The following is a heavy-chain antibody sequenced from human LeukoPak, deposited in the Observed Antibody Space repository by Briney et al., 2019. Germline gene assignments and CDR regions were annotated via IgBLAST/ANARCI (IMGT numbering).Heavy chain of an antibody. D-gene: IGHD2-2*01. V-gene: IGHV4-38-2*01. Sequence: GSLRLSCAASGFTFSSYAMSWVRQAPGKGLEWIGSIYYSGSTYYNPSLKSRVTISVDTSKNQFSLKLSSVTAADTAVYYCARGKLNCSSTSCPLDYWGQGTLVTVSS. CDR1: GFTFSSYA. J-gene: IGHJ4*02. CDR2: IYYSGST. CDR3: ARGKLNCSSTSCPLDY.